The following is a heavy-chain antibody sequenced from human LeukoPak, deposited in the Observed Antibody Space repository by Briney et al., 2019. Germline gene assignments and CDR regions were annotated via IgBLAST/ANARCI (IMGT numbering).Heavy chain of an antibody. V-gene: IGHV1-69*04. Sequence: SVKISCKASGCTFSTYAISWVRQAPGQGLEWVGRIVPILGTANYAQNFQGRVTITADRSTTTAYMELSSLRAEDTAVYYCARVPQGSSWPYYFDYWGQGTLVTVSS. J-gene: IGHJ4*02. CDR3: ARVPQGSSWPYYFDY. D-gene: IGHD6-13*01. CDR2: IVPILGTA. CDR1: GCTFSTYA.